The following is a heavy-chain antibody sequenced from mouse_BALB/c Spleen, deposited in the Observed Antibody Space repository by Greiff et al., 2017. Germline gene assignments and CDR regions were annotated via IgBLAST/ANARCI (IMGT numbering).Heavy chain of an antibody. Sequence: VKLVESGPGLVAPSQSLSITCTVSGFSLTSYGVHWVRQPPGKGLEWLGVIWAGGSTNYNSALMSRLSISKDNSKSQVFLKMNSLQTDDTAMYYCARVYDGAYWGQGTLVTVSA. V-gene: IGHV2-9*02. CDR3: ARVYDGAY. CDR2: IWAGGST. CDR1: GFSLTSYG. J-gene: IGHJ3*01. D-gene: IGHD2-12*01.